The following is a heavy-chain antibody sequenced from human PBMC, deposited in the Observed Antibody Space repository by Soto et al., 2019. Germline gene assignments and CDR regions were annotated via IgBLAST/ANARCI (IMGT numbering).Heavy chain of an antibody. J-gene: IGHJ6*03. V-gene: IGHV3-33*01. CDR3: ARDSYPPGDCSGGRCPDRYMDV. D-gene: IGHD2-15*01. CDR1: GFTFSSYG. CDR2: IWYDGSNK. Sequence: GGSLRLSCAASGFTFSSYGMHWVRQAPGKGLEWVAVIWYDGSNKYYADSVKGRFTISRDNSKNTLYLQMNSLRAEDTAVYYCARDSYPPGDCSGGRCPDRYMDVWGKGTTVTVSS.